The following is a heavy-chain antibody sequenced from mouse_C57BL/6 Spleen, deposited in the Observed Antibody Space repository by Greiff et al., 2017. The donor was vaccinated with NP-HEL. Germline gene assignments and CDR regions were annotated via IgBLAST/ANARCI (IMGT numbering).Heavy chain of an antibody. CDR1: GYSFTDYN. D-gene: IGHD2-3*01. J-gene: IGHJ1*03. Sequence: EVQLQQSGPELVKPGASVKISCKASGYSFTDYNMNWVKQSNGKSLEWIGVINPNYGTTSYNQKFKGKATLTVDQSSSTAYMQLNSLTSEDSAVYYCARSGIYDGYYNFYWYFDVWGTGTTVTVSS. CDR2: INPNYGTT. CDR3: ARSGIYDGYYNFYWYFDV. V-gene: IGHV1-39*01.